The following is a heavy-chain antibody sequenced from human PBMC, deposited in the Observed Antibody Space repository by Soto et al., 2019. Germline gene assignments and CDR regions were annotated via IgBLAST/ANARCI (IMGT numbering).Heavy chain of an antibody. Sequence: GESLKISCKGSGYTFTNYWIGWVRQMPGKGLEWMGIIHPIDSDTRYSPSFQGQVIMSVDKSISAAYLQWSSLKASDTAMYYCARRLPMGRGDPVLHGMDVWGQGTTVTVSS. CDR1: GYTFTNYW. D-gene: IGHD3-10*01. V-gene: IGHV5-51*01. CDR2: IHPIDSDT. J-gene: IGHJ6*02. CDR3: ARRLPMGRGDPVLHGMDV.